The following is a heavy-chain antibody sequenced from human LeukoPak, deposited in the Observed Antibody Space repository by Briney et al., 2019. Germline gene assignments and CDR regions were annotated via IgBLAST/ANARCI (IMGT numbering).Heavy chain of an antibody. Sequence: SETLSLTCTVSGGSISSGSYYWSWIRQPAGKGLEWIGRIYTSGSTNYNPALKSRVTRSVDASKNQFSLKLSSVTAADTAVSYCARDGLTIFGVVSDDAFDIWGQGTMVTVSS. CDR3: ARDGLTIFGVVSDDAFDI. CDR2: IYTSGST. D-gene: IGHD3-3*01. V-gene: IGHV4-61*02. CDR1: GGSISSGSYY. J-gene: IGHJ3*02.